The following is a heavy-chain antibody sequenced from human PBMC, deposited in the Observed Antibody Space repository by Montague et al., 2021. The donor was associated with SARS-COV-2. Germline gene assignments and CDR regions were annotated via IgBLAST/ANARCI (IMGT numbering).Heavy chain of an antibody. J-gene: IGHJ6*03. V-gene: IGHV4-34*01. CDR1: GGSFSTYS. CDR3: ARLGDGAVPSPILGVGPYYSYYYMDV. Sequence: SETLSLTCAVHGGSFSTYSWNWIRQPPGKGLEWIGEIHHGGSTNYNPSLKSRVTISADTSKNQFSLKLTPVAAADTAVYYCARLGDGAVPSPILGVGPYYSYYYMDVWGKGTTVTVSS. D-gene: IGHD3-10*01. CDR2: IHHGGST.